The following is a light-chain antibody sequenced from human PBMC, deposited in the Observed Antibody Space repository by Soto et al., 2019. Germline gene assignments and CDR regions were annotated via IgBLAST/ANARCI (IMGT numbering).Light chain of an antibody. V-gene: IGLV1-40*01. J-gene: IGLJ2*01. CDR1: SSNIGAGYD. CDR3: QSYDSSLSGVV. CDR2: GNS. Sequence: QSALTQPPSVSGAPGQRVTISCTGSSSNIGAGYDVHWYQQLPGTAPKLLIYGNSNRPSGVPDRFSGSKSGTSASLAITGLQAEDEADYYCQSYDSSLSGVVFGGGTKVTGL.